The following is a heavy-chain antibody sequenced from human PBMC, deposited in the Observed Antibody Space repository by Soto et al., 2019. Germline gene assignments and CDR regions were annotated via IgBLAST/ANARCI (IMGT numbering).Heavy chain of an antibody. J-gene: IGHJ6*02. V-gene: IGHV1-8*01. Sequence: ASVKVSCKASGYTFTIYYINWVRQATGQGLEWMGWMNPNSGNTVYAQKFQGRVTMTRNTSVSTAYMELSSLRSEDTAVYYCARERSYDMDVWGQGTTVSVSS. CDR3: ARERSYDMDV. CDR2: MNPNSGNT. D-gene: IGHD3-16*01. CDR1: GYTFTIYY.